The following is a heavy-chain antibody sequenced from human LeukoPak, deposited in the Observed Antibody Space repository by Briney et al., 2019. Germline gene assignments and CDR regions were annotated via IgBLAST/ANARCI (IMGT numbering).Heavy chain of an antibody. D-gene: IGHD3-22*01. Sequence: ASVTVSFKASGYTFTSYGISWVRQAPGQGLEWMGWNSAYNGNTNYAQKLQGRVTMTTDTSTSTAYMELRSLRSDDTAVYYCARWDDSSGYLPGWFDPWGQGTLVTVSS. CDR1: GYTFTSYG. V-gene: IGHV1-18*01. CDR2: NSAYNGNT. J-gene: IGHJ5*02. CDR3: ARWDDSSGYLPGWFDP.